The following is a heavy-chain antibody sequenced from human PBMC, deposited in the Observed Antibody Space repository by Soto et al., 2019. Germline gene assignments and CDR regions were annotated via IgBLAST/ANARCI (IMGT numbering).Heavy chain of an antibody. V-gene: IGHV3-64*01. CDR3: AKGSFNFDY. J-gene: IGHJ4*02. CDR2: ISSNGGST. D-gene: IGHD1-26*01. Sequence: GGSLRLSCAASGFTFSSYAMHWVRQAPGKGLEYVSAISSNGGSTYYANSVKGRFTISRDNSKNTLHLQMNSLRAEDTAVYYCAKGSFNFDYWGQGILVTVSS. CDR1: GFTFSSYA.